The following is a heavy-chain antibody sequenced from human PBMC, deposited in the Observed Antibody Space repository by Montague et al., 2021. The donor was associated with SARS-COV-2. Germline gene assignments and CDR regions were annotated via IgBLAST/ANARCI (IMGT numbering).Heavy chain of an antibody. CDR1: GGSISSGGYY. CDR3: ARANYYVMTSKAYAMDV. CDR2: IFYHGGT. V-gene: IGHV4-31*03. J-gene: IGHJ6*02. D-gene: IGHD3-16*01. Sequence: TLSLTCTVSGGSISSGGYYWSWVRQPPGKGLDWIGYIFYHGGTYYNPSLKSRVSMSVDTSKIQFSLNLTSVTAADTAVYYCARANYYVMTSKAYAMDVWGQGTTVTVSS.